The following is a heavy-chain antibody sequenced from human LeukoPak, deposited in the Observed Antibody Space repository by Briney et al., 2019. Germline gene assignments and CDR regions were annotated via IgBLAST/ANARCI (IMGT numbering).Heavy chain of an antibody. J-gene: IGHJ3*02. CDR1: GYTFTTYP. Sequence: GASVKVSCKASGYTFTTYPMHWVRQAPGQGLEWMGWINAGNGNTKYSQKFQGRVTITRDTSASTAYMELSSLRSEDTAVYYCAREALWFGHAFDIWGQGTMVTVSS. CDR3: AREALWFGHAFDI. D-gene: IGHD3-10*01. CDR2: INAGNGNT. V-gene: IGHV1-3*01.